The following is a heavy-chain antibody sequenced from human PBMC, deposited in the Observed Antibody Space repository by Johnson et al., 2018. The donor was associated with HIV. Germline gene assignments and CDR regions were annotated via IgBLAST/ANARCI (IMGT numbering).Heavy chain of an antibody. V-gene: IGHV3-30*02. D-gene: IGHD3-10*01. CDR1: GFTFSTFG. CDR3: ARVMVQGDAFDI. Sequence: QVQLVESGGGVVQPGGSLRLSCSASGFTFSTFGMHWVRQAPGKGLEWVAFIRYDGSNKYYADSVKGRFSISRDNGKNSLYLQMNSLRAEDTAVYYCARVMVQGDAFDIWGHWTMVTVSS. CDR2: IRYDGSNK. J-gene: IGHJ3*02.